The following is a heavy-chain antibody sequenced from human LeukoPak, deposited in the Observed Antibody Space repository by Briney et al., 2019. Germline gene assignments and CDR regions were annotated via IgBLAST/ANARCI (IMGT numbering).Heavy chain of an antibody. V-gene: IGHV3-74*01. Sequence: GGSLRLSCAASGFTFSSYWMHWVRQAPGKGLVWVSHINSDGSSTSYADSVKGRFTISRDNAKNTLYLQMNSLRAEDTAVYYCARDPAYYDSSGLTDYWGRGTLVTVSS. CDR2: INSDGSST. J-gene: IGHJ4*02. D-gene: IGHD3-22*01. CDR3: ARDPAYYDSSGLTDY. CDR1: GFTFSSYW.